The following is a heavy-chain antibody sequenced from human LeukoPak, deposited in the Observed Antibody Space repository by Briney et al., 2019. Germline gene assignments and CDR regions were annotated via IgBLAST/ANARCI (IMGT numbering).Heavy chain of an antibody. CDR2: IYHSGST. D-gene: IGHD7-27*01. CDR1: DYSITSGYY. CDR3: ARLGTDLYNWFDP. Sequence: PSETLSLTCAVSDYSITSGYYWGWIRQPPGKGLEWVGSIYHSGSTYYNPSLKSRVTISVDTSKNQFSLKVISVTAADTAVCYCARLGTDLYNWFDPWGQGTLVTVSS. V-gene: IGHV4-38-2*01. J-gene: IGHJ5*02.